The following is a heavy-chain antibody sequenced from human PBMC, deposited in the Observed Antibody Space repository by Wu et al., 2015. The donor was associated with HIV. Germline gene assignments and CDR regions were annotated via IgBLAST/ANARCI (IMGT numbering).Heavy chain of an antibody. J-gene: IGHJ3*02. Sequence: QVHLVQSGGEVKKPGASVNVSCKASGYIFRNYGISWVRQAPGRGLEWMGWISDYNGKTNYAQKLQVRVTMTTDTSTSTAYMELKSLTTDDTAVYYCARDKLCCQAHADAFEIWGQGTMVTVSS. V-gene: IGHV1-18*01. D-gene: IGHD2-15*01. CDR3: ARDKLCCQAHADAFEI. CDR2: ISDYNGKT. CDR1: GYIFRNYG.